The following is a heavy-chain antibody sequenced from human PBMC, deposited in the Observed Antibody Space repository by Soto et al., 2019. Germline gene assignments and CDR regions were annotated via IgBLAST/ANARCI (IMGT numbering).Heavy chain of an antibody. CDR1: GGSISSGGYS. D-gene: IGHD2-21*01. J-gene: IGHJ3*02. Sequence: QLQLQESGSGLVKPSQTLSLTCAVSGGSISSGGYSWSWIRQPPGKGLEWIGEIYHSGSTNYNPSLKSRVTISVDKSKNQFSLKLSSVTAADTAVYYCARVMGLWWWFDIWGQGTMVTVSS. CDR2: IYHSGST. CDR3: ARVMGLWWWFDI. V-gene: IGHV4-30-2*01.